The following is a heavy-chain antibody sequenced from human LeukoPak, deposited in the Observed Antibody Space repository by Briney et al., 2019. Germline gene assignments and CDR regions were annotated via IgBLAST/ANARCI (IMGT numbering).Heavy chain of an antibody. CDR1: GGSISSGGYY. Sequence: SETLSLTCTVSGGSISSGGYYWSWIRQPPGKGLEWIGYIYHSGSTYYNPSLKSRVTISVDRSKNQFSLKLSSVTAADTAVYYCARHRYSYGYFDYWGQGTLVTVSS. CDR2: IYHSGST. J-gene: IGHJ4*02. CDR3: ARHRYSYGYFDY. D-gene: IGHD5-18*01. V-gene: IGHV4-30-2*01.